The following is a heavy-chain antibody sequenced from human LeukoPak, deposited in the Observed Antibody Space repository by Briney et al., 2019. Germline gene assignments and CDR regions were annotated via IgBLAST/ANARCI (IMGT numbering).Heavy chain of an antibody. J-gene: IGHJ3*02. CDR2: INWNGGST. V-gene: IGHV3-20*04. Sequence: GGSLRLSCAASGFTFSDYYMSWIRQAPGKGLEWVSGINWNGGSTGYADSVKGRFTISRDNAKNSLYLQMNSLRAEDTAVYYCAAPRSEYYCDSSGYYHHAFDIWGQGTMVTVSS. CDR1: GFTFSDYY. CDR3: AAPRSEYYCDSSGYYHHAFDI. D-gene: IGHD3-22*01.